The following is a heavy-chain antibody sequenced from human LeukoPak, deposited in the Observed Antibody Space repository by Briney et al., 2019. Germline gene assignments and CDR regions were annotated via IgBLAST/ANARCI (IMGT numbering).Heavy chain of an antibody. CDR1: GGTFSSYA. CDR2: IIPIFGTA. V-gene: IGHV1-69*05. CDR3: ARDLAGDGYNYEDY. Sequence: SVKVSCKASGGTFSSYAISWVRQAPGQGLEWMGGIIPIFGTANYAQKFQGRVTITTDESTSTAYMELSSLRSEDTAAYHCARDLAGDGYNYEDYWGQGTLVTVSS. D-gene: IGHD5-24*01. J-gene: IGHJ4*02.